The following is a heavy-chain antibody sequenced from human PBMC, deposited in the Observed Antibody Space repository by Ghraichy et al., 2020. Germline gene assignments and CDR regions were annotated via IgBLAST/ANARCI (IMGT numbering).Heavy chain of an antibody. V-gene: IGHV3-13*01. D-gene: IGHD3-3*01. CDR1: GFTFSSYD. Sequence: GGSLRLSCAASGFTFSSYDMHWVRQATGKGLEWVSAIGTAGDTYYPGSVKGRFTISRENAKNSLYLQMNSLRAGDTAVYYCARAGATYYDFWSGSYGMDVWGQGTTVTVSS. CDR2: IGTAGDT. J-gene: IGHJ6*02. CDR3: ARAGATYYDFWSGSYGMDV.